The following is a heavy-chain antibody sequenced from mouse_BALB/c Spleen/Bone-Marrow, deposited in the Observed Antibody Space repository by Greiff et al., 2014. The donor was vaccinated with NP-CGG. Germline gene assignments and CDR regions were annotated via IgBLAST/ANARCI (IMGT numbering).Heavy chain of an antibody. V-gene: IGHV5-6-4*01. CDR2: ISSGGSYT. Sequence: VQLKESGGGLVKPGGSLKLSCAASGFTFSSYTMSWVRQTPEKRLEWVATISSGGSYTYYPDSVKGRFTISRDNAKNTLYLQMSSLKPEDTAMYYCTRDAMDYWGQGTSVTVSS. J-gene: IGHJ4*01. CDR1: GFTFSSYT. CDR3: TRDAMDY.